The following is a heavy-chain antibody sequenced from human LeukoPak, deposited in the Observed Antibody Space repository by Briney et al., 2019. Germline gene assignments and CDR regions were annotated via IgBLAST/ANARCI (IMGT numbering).Heavy chain of an antibody. D-gene: IGHD4-17*01. CDR3: AREGRQDYVYFDH. V-gene: IGHV4-59*01. J-gene: IGHJ4*02. Sequence: SETLSLTCTVSVGSISGDYWSWIPQPPGKGLEWIGYNNYSGSTNYNPSLKGRVTMSVDTSKSQFSLKLSSVTAADTGMYYCAREGRQDYVYFDHWGQGSLVTVSS. CDR1: VGSISGDY. CDR2: NNYSGST.